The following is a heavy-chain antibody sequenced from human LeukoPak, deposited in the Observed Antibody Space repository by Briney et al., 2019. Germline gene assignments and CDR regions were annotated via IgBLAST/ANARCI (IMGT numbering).Heavy chain of an antibody. CDR1: GYIFINYG. D-gene: IGHD2-21*01. CDR2: ISGYNGNT. J-gene: IGHJ4*02. CDR3: ASSPFVVVIAVF. V-gene: IGHV1-18*01. Sequence: ASVKVSCKASGYIFINYGISWVRQAPGQGLEWMGWISGYNGNTKYAQKLQGRVTMTTDTSTSTAYMELRSLRSDDTAVYYCASSPFVVVIAVFWGQGTLVTVSS.